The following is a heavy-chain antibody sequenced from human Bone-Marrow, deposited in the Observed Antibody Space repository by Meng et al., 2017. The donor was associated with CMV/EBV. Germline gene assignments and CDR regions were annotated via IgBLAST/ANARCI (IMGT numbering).Heavy chain of an antibody. J-gene: IGHJ6*02. V-gene: IGHV3-74*01. CDR1: GFTFSSYW. Sequence: GESLKISCAASGFTFSSYWMHWARQAPGKGLVWVSRINSDGSSTSYADSVKGRFTISRDNAKNTLYLQMNSLRAEDTAVYYCARVSSYYIAALPLRYYYGMDVWGQGTTVTVSS. D-gene: IGHD3-10*01. CDR2: INSDGSST. CDR3: ARVSSYYIAALPLRYYYGMDV.